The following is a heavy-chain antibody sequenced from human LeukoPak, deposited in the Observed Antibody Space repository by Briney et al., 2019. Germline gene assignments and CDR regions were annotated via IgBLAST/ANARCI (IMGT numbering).Heavy chain of an antibody. CDR1: GFTFSSYS. Sequence: GGSLRLSCAASGFTFSSYSMNWVRQAPGKGLEWVSSISSSSSYIYYADSVKGRFTISRDKAKNSLYMKMNSLRAEDTAVYYCARDNHDSGPFDIWGQGTMVTVSS. V-gene: IGHV3-21*01. CDR2: ISSSSSYI. CDR3: ARDNHDSGPFDI. J-gene: IGHJ3*02. D-gene: IGHD6-19*01.